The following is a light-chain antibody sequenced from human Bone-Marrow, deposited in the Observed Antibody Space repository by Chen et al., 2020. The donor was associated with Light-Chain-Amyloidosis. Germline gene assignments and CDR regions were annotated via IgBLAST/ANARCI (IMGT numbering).Light chain of an antibody. CDR1: QTIISF. CDR2: AAS. J-gene: IGKJ4*01. Sequence: DIQMTQSPSSLSASVGDRVTIACRASQTIISFLNWYQQKPGKAPKLLIYAASSLQSGVPSRFRGSGSGTDFTLTINSLQPEDVATYYCQQSSNIPLTFGGGTKVEIK. V-gene: IGKV1-39*01. CDR3: QQSSNIPLT.